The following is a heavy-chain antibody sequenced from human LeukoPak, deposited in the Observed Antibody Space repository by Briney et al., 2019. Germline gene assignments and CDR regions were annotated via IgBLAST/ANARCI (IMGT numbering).Heavy chain of an antibody. J-gene: IGHJ4*02. CDR3: AKESLDGYSSGWFDY. Sequence: GGSLRLSCAASGFTFSSYSMNWVRQAPGKGLEWVSYISSASGSIYYADSVKGRFSISRDNSKNTLYLQMNSLRPEDTAVYYCAKESLDGYSSGWFDYWGQGTLVTVSS. V-gene: IGHV3-48*04. D-gene: IGHD6-19*01. CDR1: GFTFSSYS. CDR2: ISSASGSI.